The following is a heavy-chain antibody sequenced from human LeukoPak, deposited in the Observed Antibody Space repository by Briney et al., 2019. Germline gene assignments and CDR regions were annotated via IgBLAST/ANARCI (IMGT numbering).Heavy chain of an antibody. D-gene: IGHD3-22*01. V-gene: IGHV1-69*04. CDR1: GGTFSSYA. CDR2: IIPILGIA. Sequence: SVKVSCKASGGTFSSYAISWVRQAPGQGLEWMGRIIPILGIANYAQKFQGRVTITADKSTSTAYMELSSLRSDDTAVYYCARSQNYYDSSGYFFALDYWGQGTLVTVSS. CDR3: ARSQNYYDSSGYFFALDY. J-gene: IGHJ4*02.